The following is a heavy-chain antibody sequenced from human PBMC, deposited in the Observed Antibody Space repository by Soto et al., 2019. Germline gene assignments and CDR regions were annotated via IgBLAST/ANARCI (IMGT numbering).Heavy chain of an antibody. D-gene: IGHD3-10*01. J-gene: IGHJ6*02. CDR1: GFTFSSYG. V-gene: IGHV3-33*01. CDR3: ARDVGREVRGVITNYYYGMDV. Sequence: GSLRLSCAASGFTFSSYGMHWVRQAPGKGLEWVAVIWYDGSNKYYADSVKGRFTISRDNSKNTLYLQMNSLRAEDTAVYYCARDVGREVRGVITNYYYGMDVWGQGTTVTVSS. CDR2: IWYDGSNK.